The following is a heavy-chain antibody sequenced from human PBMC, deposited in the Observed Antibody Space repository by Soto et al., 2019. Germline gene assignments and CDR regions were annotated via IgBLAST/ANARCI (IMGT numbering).Heavy chain of an antibody. CDR2: ISAYNGNT. CDR3: ARDGRVYYYDSSGSDVAFDI. Sequence: ASVKVSCKASGYTFTSHGISWVRQAPGQGLEWMGWISAYNGNTNYAQKLQGRVTMTTDTSTSTAYMELRSLRSDDTAVYYCARDGRVYYYDSSGSDVAFDIWGQGTMVTVSS. J-gene: IGHJ3*02. D-gene: IGHD3-22*01. CDR1: GYTFTSHG. V-gene: IGHV1-18*04.